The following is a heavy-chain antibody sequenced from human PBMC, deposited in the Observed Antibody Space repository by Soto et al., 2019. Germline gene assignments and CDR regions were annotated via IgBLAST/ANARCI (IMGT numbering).Heavy chain of an antibody. CDR1: GFTFRIYV. CDR2: MWWHGRDK. V-gene: IGHV3-33*01. CDR3: ARDDGGESGRFTFDN. Sequence: GGSLGLSCAASGFTFRIYVMHGVRKATGKGLEWVAVMWWHGRDKFYADSVKGRFTISREKCNNTLYLQMNSLRAEDKAVYYFARDDGGESGRFTFDNWGQGTLGTVSS. J-gene: IGHJ4*02. D-gene: IGHD1-26*01.